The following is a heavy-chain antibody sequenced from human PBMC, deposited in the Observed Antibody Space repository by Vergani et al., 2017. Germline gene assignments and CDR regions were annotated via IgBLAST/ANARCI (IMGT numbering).Heavy chain of an antibody. CDR3: AKENTVAVAAPRYYNGLDV. CDR2: HLPKFGTA. CDR1: GGSPSSSV. V-gene: IGHV1-69*13. D-gene: IGHD6-19*01. J-gene: IGHJ6*02. Sequence: QVHLVQSATEVKKPGSSVKVSCKASGGSPSSSVTTWVRQAPGQGLEWMGRHLPKFGTANYAQQFQGGVTITADESTSTAYLALSSLTSDCTAVYYCAKENTVAVAAPRYYNGLDVWGQGTTVTVSS.